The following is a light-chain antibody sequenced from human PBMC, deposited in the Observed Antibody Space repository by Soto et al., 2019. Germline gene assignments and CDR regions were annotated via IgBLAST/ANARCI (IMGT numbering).Light chain of an antibody. Sequence: QSALTQPVSVSGSPGQSITLSCTGTSSDIGSYNSVSWYQQHPGKAPKLIIHDVSNRPSGVSYRFSGSKSGNTASLTISGLQTEDEADYYCSSYTGSSTLVVFGGGTQLTVL. J-gene: IGLJ2*01. CDR1: SSDIGSYNS. V-gene: IGLV2-14*01. CDR3: SSYTGSSTLVV. CDR2: DVS.